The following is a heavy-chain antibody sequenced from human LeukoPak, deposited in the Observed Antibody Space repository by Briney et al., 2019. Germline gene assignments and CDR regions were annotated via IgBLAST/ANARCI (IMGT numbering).Heavy chain of an antibody. CDR3: ASQLGGTTFH. CDR2: IHYSGST. V-gene: IGHV4-59*01. D-gene: IGHD1-1*01. CDR1: GGSINNYY. J-gene: IGHJ4*02. Sequence: PSETLSLTCTVSGGSINNYYWSWIRQPPGKGLEWIGYIHYSGSTNYNPSLKSRVSISLDTSKNQFSLNLNSVTAADTAVYYCASQLGGTTFHWGQGTLVTVSS.